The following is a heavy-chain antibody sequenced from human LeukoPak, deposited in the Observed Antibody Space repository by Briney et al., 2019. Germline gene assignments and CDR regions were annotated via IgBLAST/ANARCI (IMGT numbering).Heavy chain of an antibody. CDR3: ARAGRWEGRPHAFDI. D-gene: IGHD1-26*01. J-gene: IGHJ3*02. CDR2: IYYSGIT. V-gene: IGHV4-59*01. CDR1: AGSISSYY. Sequence: SETLSLTCTVPAGSISSYYWNWIRQPPGKGLEWIGYIYYSGITNYNPSLKSRVTISVGTSKSQFSLKLTSVTAADTALYYCARAGRWEGRPHAFDIWGRGTMVTVSS.